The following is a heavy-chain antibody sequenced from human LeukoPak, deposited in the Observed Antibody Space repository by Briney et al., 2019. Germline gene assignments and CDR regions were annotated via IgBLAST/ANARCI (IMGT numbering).Heavy chain of an antibody. J-gene: IGHJ4*02. CDR2: IYTSGST. V-gene: IGHV4-4*09. D-gene: IGHD3-10*01. CDR1: GGSISSYY. CDR3: ATHKECYYKGALDY. Sequence: SETLSLTCTVSGGSISSYYWSWIRQPPGKGLEWIGYIYTSGSTNYNPSLKSRVTISVDTSKNQFSLKLSSVTAADTAVYYCATHKECYYKGALDYWGQGTLVTVSS.